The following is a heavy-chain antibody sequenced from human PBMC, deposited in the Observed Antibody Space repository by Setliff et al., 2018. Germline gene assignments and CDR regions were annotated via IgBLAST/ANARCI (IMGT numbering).Heavy chain of an antibody. Sequence: PSETLSLTCAVYGGSFSAYYWSWIRQPPGKGLEWIGEINHSGSTKYNPSLKSRVTISVDTSKNQFSLKLNSVTAADTAVYYCARGPRFDYESPTYRRRFDPWGQGTAVTVSS. CDR3: ARGPRFDYESPTYRRRFDP. CDR1: GGSFSAYY. CDR2: INHSGST. D-gene: IGHD3-22*01. J-gene: IGHJ5*02. V-gene: IGHV4-34*01.